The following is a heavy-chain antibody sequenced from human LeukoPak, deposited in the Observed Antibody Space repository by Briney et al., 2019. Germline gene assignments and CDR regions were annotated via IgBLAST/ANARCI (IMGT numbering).Heavy chain of an antibody. V-gene: IGHV4-34*01. Sequence: KASETLSLTCAVYGGSFSGYYWSWIRQPPGKGLEWIGEINHSGSTNYNPSLKSRVTISVDTSKNQFSLKLSSVTAADTAVYYCARGGRGIVGATAWFDPWGQGTLVTVSS. D-gene: IGHD1-26*01. J-gene: IGHJ5*02. CDR2: INHSGST. CDR1: GGSFSGYY. CDR3: ARGGRGIVGATAWFDP.